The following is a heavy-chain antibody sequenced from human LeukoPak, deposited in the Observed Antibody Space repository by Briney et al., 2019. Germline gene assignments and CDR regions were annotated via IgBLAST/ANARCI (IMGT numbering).Heavy chain of an antibody. V-gene: IGHV5-51*01. J-gene: IGHJ6*02. Sequence: GESLKISCEGSGYNFSNCLIGWVRQMPGKGLEWMGIIYPGDSDTRYGPSFQGQVTISADKSISTAYLQWSSLKASDTAMYYCARHGLSRSGVEDYYYYGMDVWGQGTTVTVSS. CDR1: GYNFSNCL. CDR2: IYPGDSDT. CDR3: ARHGLSRSGVEDYYYYGMDV. D-gene: IGHD1-26*01.